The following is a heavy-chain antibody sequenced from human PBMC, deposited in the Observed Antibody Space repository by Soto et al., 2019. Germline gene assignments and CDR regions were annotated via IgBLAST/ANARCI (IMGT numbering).Heavy chain of an antibody. CDR3: AKKSYYYDTSGYSEYFQH. CDR2: VSGNGATT. D-gene: IGHD3-22*01. CDR1: GFTFTSFA. Sequence: GGSMRLSCAASGFTFTSFAMSWVRQAPGKGLEWVAAVSGNGATTHYADSVKGRFTVSRDNSRNTVYLQLNSLRAEDTAVFYCAKKSYYYDTSGYSEYFQHWGQGTLVTVSS. J-gene: IGHJ1*01. V-gene: IGHV3-23*01.